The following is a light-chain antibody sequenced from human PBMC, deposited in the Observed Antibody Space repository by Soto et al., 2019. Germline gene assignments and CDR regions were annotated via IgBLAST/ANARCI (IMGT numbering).Light chain of an antibody. CDR1: SSDVGDYNY. V-gene: IGLV2-11*01. Sequence: QSVLTQPRSVPGSPGQSVTISCTGTSSDVGDYNYVSWYQQHPGKAPKLLIYAVNMRPSGVPDRFSGSKSGNTASLTISGLQAEDEADYSCCSYAGSYTWVFGGGTKVTVL. J-gene: IGLJ3*02. CDR3: CSYAGSYTWV. CDR2: AVN.